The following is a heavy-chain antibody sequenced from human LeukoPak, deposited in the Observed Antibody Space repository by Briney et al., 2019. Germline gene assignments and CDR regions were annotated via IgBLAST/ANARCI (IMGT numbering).Heavy chain of an antibody. CDR3: VRGYCSGATCYHFDY. J-gene: IGHJ4*02. CDR2: FYYSGSD. Sequence: SETLSLTCTVSGASITNYYWNWIRQPPGKGLEWIGYFYYSGSDNYYPSLKSRITISVDTSKNQFSLKLSSVTAADTAVYYCVRGYCSGATCYHFDYWGQGTLVTVSS. CDR1: GASITNYY. D-gene: IGHD2-15*01. V-gene: IGHV4-59*01.